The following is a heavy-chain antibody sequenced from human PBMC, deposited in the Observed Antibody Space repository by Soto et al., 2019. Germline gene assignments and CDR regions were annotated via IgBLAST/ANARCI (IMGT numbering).Heavy chain of an antibody. CDR3: ARASRWAVAGTAHY. V-gene: IGHV1-3*01. CDR2: INAGNGNT. J-gene: IGHJ4*02. Sequence: ASVKVSGKASGYTFTRYAMHWVRQAPGQRLEWMGWINAGNGNTKYSQKVQGRISITRDTSASTAYMELSSLRSEDTAVYYSARASRWAVAGTAHYWGQGTLVTASS. D-gene: IGHD6-19*01. CDR1: GYTFTRYA.